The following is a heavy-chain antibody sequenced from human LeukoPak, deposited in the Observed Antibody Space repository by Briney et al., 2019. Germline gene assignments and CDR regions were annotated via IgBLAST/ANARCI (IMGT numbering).Heavy chain of an antibody. CDR1: GYTFTGYY. V-gene: IGHV1-18*04. CDR3: ARGGITIFGVVEYYFDY. Sequence: GASVKVSRKASGYTFTGYYMHWVRQAPGQGLEWMGWISAYNGNTNYAQKLQGRVTMTIDTSTSTAYMELRSLRSDDTAVYYCARGGITIFGVVEYYFDYWGQGTLVTVSS. D-gene: IGHD3-3*01. J-gene: IGHJ4*02. CDR2: ISAYNGNT.